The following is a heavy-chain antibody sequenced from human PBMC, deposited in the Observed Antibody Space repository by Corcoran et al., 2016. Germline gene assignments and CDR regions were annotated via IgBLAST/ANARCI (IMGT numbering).Heavy chain of an antibody. D-gene: IGHD1-26*01. CDR1: GYTFTSYA. J-gene: IGHJ6*02. V-gene: IGHV1-3*01. CDR3: ARGGIGTCYYYGMDV. Sequence: QVQLVQSGAEVKKPGASVKVSCKASGYTFTSYAMHWVRQAPGQRLEWMGWINAGHGNTKYSQKFQGRVTITRDTSASTAYMEMSSLRSEDTAVYYCARGGIGTCYYYGMDVWGQGTTVTGSS. CDR2: INAGHGNT.